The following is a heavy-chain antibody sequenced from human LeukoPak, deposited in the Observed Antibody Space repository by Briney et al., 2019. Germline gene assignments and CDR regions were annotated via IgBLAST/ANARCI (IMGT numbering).Heavy chain of an antibody. Sequence: GGTLRLSCAASGFTFSSYGMSWVRQAPGKGLEWVSAISGSGGSTYYADSVKGRFTISRDNSRNTLYLQMNSLRAEDTAVYYCAKVSSSWYTSVVDYWGQGTLVTVSS. J-gene: IGHJ4*02. CDR2: ISGSGGST. D-gene: IGHD6-13*01. V-gene: IGHV3-23*01. CDR1: GFTFSSYG. CDR3: AKVSSSWYTSVVDY.